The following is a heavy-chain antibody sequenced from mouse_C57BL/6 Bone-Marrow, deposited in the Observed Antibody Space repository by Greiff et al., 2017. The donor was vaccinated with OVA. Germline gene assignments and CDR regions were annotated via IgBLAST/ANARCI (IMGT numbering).Heavy chain of an antibody. Sequence: VMLVESGAELVKPGASVKISCKASGYAFSNYWMNWVKQRPGKGLEWIGQIYPGDGDINYNGKFKGKATLTADKSSSTAYMQFCSLTSEDSAVCFCANGAYWGQGTTLTVSS. CDR3: ANGAY. J-gene: IGHJ2*01. V-gene: IGHV1-80*01. CDR2: IYPGDGDI. CDR1: GYAFSNYW.